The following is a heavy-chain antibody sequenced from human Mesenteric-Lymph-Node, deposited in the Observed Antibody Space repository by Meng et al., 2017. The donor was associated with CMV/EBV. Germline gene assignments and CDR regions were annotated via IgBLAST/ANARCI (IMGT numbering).Heavy chain of an antibody. V-gene: IGHV4-59*01. Sequence: SETLSLTCTVSGGSISSYYWSWIRQPPGKGLEWIGYIYYSGSTNYSPSLKSRLTISVDTSKNQFSLNLSSVTAADTAVYYCARRGGTSSWYGAPFDYWGQGILVTVSS. CDR2: IYYSGST. CDR3: ARRGGTSSWYGAPFDY. D-gene: IGHD6-13*01. CDR1: GGSISSYY. J-gene: IGHJ4*02.